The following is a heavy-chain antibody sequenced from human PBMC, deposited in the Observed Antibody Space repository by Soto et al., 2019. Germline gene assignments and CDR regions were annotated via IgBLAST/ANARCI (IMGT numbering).Heavy chain of an antibody. Sequence: PSETLSLTCTVSGGSISSYYWSWIRQPPGKGLEWIGYIYYSGSTNYNPSLKSRVTISVDTSRNQFSLKLSSVTAADTAVYYCARRPSYKGYDYWGQGTLVTVSS. V-gene: IGHV4-59*08. CDR2: IYYSGST. CDR1: GGSISSYY. J-gene: IGHJ4*02. D-gene: IGHD2-15*01. CDR3: ARRPSYKGYDY.